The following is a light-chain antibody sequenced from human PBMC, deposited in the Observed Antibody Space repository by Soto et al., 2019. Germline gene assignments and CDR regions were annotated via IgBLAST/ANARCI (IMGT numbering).Light chain of an antibody. Sequence: SSELTQPPSVSVAPGQTARITCGGDNIGSKSVHWYQQKPGQAPVLVVYNDRDRPSGIPERFSGSNSGNTATLTISRVEGGDEADYYCQLWVSSSHHFYAFGTGTKLTVL. CDR1: NIGSKS. J-gene: IGLJ1*01. CDR2: NDR. V-gene: IGLV3-21*02. CDR3: QLWVSSSHHFYA.